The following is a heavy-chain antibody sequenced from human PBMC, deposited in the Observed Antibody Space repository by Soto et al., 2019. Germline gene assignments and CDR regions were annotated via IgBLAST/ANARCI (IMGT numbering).Heavy chain of an antibody. CDR3: ARDLWGYCGTACYPLAV. CDR1: GGSISGYY. Sequence: SETLSLTCTVSGGSISGYYWSWIRQPPGKGLEWIGYMYNTGSTVYNPSFKSRVTISVDTSKNQFSLKLNSVTAADTAVYYCARDLWGYCGTACYPLAVWCQGTTV. D-gene: IGHD2-21*02. V-gene: IGHV4-59*01. CDR2: MYNTGST. J-gene: IGHJ6*02.